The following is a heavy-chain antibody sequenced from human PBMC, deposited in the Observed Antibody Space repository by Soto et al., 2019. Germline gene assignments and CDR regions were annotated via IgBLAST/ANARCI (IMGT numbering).Heavy chain of an antibody. J-gene: IGHJ6*02. CDR3: TRDLTIVPATHPRLENYGMDV. V-gene: IGHV1-18*01. D-gene: IGHD2-2*01. CDR2: ISPYNGHT. Sequence: QVQLVQSAAEVKKPGASVKVSCKASGYSFTSYGVSWVRRAPGQGLEWMGWISPYNGHTQFVQRFQGRVSMTTDTSTKTAYMELRNLRSDDTAQYYCTRDLTIVPATHPRLENYGMDVWGQGTTVIVSS. CDR1: GYSFTSYG.